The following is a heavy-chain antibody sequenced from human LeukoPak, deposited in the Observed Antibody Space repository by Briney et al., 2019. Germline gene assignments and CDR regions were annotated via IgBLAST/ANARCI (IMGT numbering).Heavy chain of an antibody. CDR1: GYTFTSYY. CDR3: ARVGSYEYHFDY. Sequence: ASVKLSCKASGYTFTSYYMHWMRQAPGQGLEWMGIINPSGGSTNYAQKFQGRVTMTRDTSTSTVYMELSSLRSEDTAVYYCARVGSYEYHFDYRGQGTLVTVSS. V-gene: IGHV1-46*01. CDR2: INPSGGST. D-gene: IGHD1-26*01. J-gene: IGHJ4*02.